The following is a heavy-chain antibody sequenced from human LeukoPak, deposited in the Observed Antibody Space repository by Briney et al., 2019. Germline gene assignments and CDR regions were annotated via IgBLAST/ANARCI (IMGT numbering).Heavy chain of an antibody. CDR2: ISRSTTTI. J-gene: IGHJ3*02. CDR1: GFTFSCYC. D-gene: IGHD3-22*01. CDR3: ARAGITMIVVVSDAFDI. Sequence: GGSLRLSCAASGFTFSCYCLNWVRQAPGKGLEWLSCISRSTTTIYYADSVKGRFTISRHNAKNSLYLQMNSLRADDTTVYYYARAGITMIVVVSDAFDIWGQGTMVTVSS. V-gene: IGHV3-48*01.